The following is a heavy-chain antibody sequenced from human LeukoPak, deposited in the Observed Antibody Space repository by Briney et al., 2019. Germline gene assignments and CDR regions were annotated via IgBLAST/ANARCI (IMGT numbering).Heavy chain of an antibody. CDR1: GGSISSGSYY. CDR3: ARDRAGYCSSTSCYTGGFDY. Sequence: SQNLSLTCTVSGGSISSGSYYWRWIRQPPGKGLEWIGRIYTSGSTNYNPSRKSRVTISVDTSKNQFSLKLSSVTAADTAVYYCARDRAGYCSSTSCYTGGFDYWGQGTLVTVSS. V-gene: IGHV4-61*02. D-gene: IGHD2-2*02. CDR2: IYTSGST. J-gene: IGHJ4*02.